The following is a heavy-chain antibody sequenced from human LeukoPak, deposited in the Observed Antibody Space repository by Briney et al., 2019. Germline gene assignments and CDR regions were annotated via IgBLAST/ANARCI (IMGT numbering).Heavy chain of an antibody. CDR1: GGSISSGGYY. J-gene: IGHJ4*02. Sequence: SSQTLSLTCTVSGGSISSGGYYWSWIRQHPGKGLEWIGYIYYSGSTYYNPSLKSRVTISVDTSKNQFSLKLSSVTAADTAVYYCARGVRDYYVYFDYWGQGTLVTVSS. CDR2: IYYSGST. D-gene: IGHD3-10*02. CDR3: ARGVRDYYVYFDY. V-gene: IGHV4-31*03.